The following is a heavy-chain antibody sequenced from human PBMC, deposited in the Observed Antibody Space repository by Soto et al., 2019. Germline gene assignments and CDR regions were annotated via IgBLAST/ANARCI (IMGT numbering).Heavy chain of an antibody. V-gene: IGHV1-69*11. Sequence: QVQLVQSGAEVKKPGSSVKVSCKASGVTSSRNAVSWVRQAPGQGLEWVGGIIPLLGTAKYAQRFQGRVAISAEDSTRTPYMELKTLTSEDSAIYYCARDARLDGRGYFQHWGKGTLVTVS. CDR2: IIPLLGTA. CDR3: ARDARLDGRGYFQH. D-gene: IGHD1-26*01. CDR1: GVTSSRNA. J-gene: IGHJ1*01.